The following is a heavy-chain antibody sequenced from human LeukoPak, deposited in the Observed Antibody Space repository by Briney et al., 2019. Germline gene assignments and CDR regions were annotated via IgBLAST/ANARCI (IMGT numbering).Heavy chain of an antibody. CDR3: ARAPYYDFWSGYSFDY. J-gene: IGHJ4*02. D-gene: IGHD3-3*01. Sequence: SETLSLTCTVSGGSISSYSWSWIRQPPGKGLGWIGYIYYSGSTNYNPSLKSRVTISVDTSKHQFSLKLSSVTAADTAVYYCARAPYYDFWSGYSFDYWGQGTLVTVSS. CDR2: IYYSGST. CDR1: GGSISSYS. V-gene: IGHV4-59*01.